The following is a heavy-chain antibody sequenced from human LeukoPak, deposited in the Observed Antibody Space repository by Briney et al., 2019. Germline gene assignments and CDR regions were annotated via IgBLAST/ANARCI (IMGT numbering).Heavy chain of an antibody. Sequence: GASVKVSCKASGYTFTGYYMHWVRQAPGQGFEWMGWINPNSGGTNYAQKFQGRVTMTRDTSIRTAYMELSRLRSDDTAVYYCAREGPIAAPTYWYFDLWGRGTLVTVSS. J-gene: IGHJ2*01. CDR3: AREGPIAAPTYWYFDL. D-gene: IGHD6-13*01. V-gene: IGHV1-2*02. CDR1: GYTFTGYY. CDR2: INPNSGGT.